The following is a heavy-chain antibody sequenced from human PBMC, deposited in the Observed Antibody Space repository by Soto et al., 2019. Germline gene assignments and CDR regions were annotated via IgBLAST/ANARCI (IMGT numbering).Heavy chain of an antibody. CDR2: INAGNGNT. D-gene: IGHD6-19*01. CDR3: ARAVAVPADFDY. V-gene: IGHV1-3*01. Sequence: ASVKVSCKASGNTFTGYAMHWVRQAPGQRLEWMGWINAGNGNTKYSQKFQGRVTITRDTSASTAYMELSSLRSEDTAVYYCARAVAVPADFDYWGQGTLVTVSS. CDR1: GNTFTGYA. J-gene: IGHJ4*02.